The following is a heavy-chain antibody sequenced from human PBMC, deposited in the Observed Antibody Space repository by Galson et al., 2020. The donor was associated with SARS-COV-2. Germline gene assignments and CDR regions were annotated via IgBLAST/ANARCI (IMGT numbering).Heavy chain of an antibody. CDR3: ARQNEIIQKPKSLHPTQYYYYYMDV. CDR2: ISSDGSDI. J-gene: IGHJ6*03. Sequence: GESLKISCAASGFTFRSYSMNWVRQAPGKGLEWVSSISSDGSDIYYADSVKGRFTISRDNAKNTLYLQVNSLRAEDTAVYYCARQNEIIQKPKSLHPTQYYYYYMDVWGKGTTVTVSS. CDR1: GFTFRSYS. V-gene: IGHV3-21*06. D-gene: IGHD3-3*01.